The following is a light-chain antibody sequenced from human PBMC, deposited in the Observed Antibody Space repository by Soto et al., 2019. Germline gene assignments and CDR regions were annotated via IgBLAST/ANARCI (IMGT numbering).Light chain of an antibody. J-gene: IGKJ2*01. CDR2: GAS. Sequence: EIVMTQSPATLSVSPGGRATLSCRASQSVSSNLAWYQQKPGQAPRLLIYGASTRGTGIPARFSGSRSGTEFTLTISSLQSEDFAVYYCQQYNNWPYTFGQGTKLEIK. V-gene: IGKV3-15*01. CDR3: QQYNNWPYT. CDR1: QSVSSN.